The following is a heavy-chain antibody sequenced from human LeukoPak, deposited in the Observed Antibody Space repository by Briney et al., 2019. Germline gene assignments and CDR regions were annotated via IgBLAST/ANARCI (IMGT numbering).Heavy chain of an antibody. CDR1: GGSISSSSYY. V-gene: IGHV4-39*01. Sequence: SETLSLTCTVSGGSISSSSYYRGWIRQPPGTGLEWIGSIHYSGSTYYNPSLKSRVTISVDTSKNQFSLKLSSVTAADTAVYYCARHGDIVVVPAANYWFDPWGQGTLVTVSS. CDR3: ARHGDIVVVPAANYWFDP. J-gene: IGHJ5*02. D-gene: IGHD2-2*01. CDR2: IHYSGST.